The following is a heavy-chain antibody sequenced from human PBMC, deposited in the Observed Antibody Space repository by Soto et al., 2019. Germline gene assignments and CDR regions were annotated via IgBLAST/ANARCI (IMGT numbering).Heavy chain of an antibody. CDR3: ARLNIVVVPAAKNWFDP. D-gene: IGHD2-2*01. Sequence: ESLTISCTCSGYSFTSYWIGWVRQMPGKGLEWMGIIYPDDSDTRYSPSFQGQVTISADKSISTAYLQWSSLKASDTAMYYCARLNIVVVPAAKNWFDPWGQGTLVTVSS. CDR1: GYSFTSYW. V-gene: IGHV5-51*01. J-gene: IGHJ5*02. CDR2: IYPDDSDT.